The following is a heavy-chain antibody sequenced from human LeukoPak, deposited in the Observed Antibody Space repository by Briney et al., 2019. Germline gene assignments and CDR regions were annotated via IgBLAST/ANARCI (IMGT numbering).Heavy chain of an antibody. Sequence: PGGSLRLSCAASGFTFSSYGMHWVRQAPGKGLEWVAFIRYDGSNKYYADSVKGRFTISRDNSKNTLYLQMNSLRAEDTAVYYCARHYDFWSGYQTRDYWGQGTLVTVSS. V-gene: IGHV3-30*02. CDR2: IRYDGSNK. CDR3: ARHYDFWSGYQTRDY. J-gene: IGHJ4*02. D-gene: IGHD3-3*01. CDR1: GFTFSSYG.